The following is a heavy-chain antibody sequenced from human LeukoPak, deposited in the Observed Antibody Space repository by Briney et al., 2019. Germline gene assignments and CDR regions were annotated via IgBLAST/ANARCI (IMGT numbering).Heavy chain of an antibody. CDR2: ITGSGVTT. CDR1: GFTFSSYA. V-gene: IGHV3-23*01. Sequence: GGSLRLSCAASGFTFSSYAMSWVRQAPGKGLEWISTITGSGVTTYYADSVKGRFTISRDNSKNTLFLQMNSLRAEDTAVYYRARAKGYYDSSGYIHYWGQGTLVTVSS. J-gene: IGHJ4*02. D-gene: IGHD3-22*01. CDR3: ARAKGYYDSSGYIHY.